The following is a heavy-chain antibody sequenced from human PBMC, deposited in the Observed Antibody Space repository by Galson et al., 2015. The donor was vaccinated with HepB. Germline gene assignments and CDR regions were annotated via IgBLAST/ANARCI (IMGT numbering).Heavy chain of an antibody. Sequence: SLRLSCAASGFTFSSYSLNWVRQAPGMGLEWVSYISTSGTIYYADSVKGRFTISRDNAKNSLYLQMNSLRAEDTAVYYCARGYNSGDYYYYGMDVWGQGTTVTVSS. CDR1: GFTFSSYS. V-gene: IGHV3-48*04. D-gene: IGHD6-19*01. CDR3: ARGYNSGDYYYYGMDV. J-gene: IGHJ6*02. CDR2: ISTSGTI.